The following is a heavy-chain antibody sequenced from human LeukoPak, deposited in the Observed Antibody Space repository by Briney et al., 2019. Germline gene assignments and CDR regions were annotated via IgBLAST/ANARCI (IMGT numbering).Heavy chain of an antibody. D-gene: IGHD2-2*01. CDR1: GFTFSSYE. V-gene: IGHV3-20*04. CDR2: INWNGGST. CDR3: AREGYCSTTSCAYGMDV. J-gene: IGHJ6*02. Sequence: GGSLRLSCAASGFTFSSYEMNWVRQAPGKGLEWVSGINWNGGSTGYADSVKGRFTISRDNAKDSLYLQMNSLRAEDTAFYYCAREGYCSTTSCAYGMDVWGQGTTVTVSS.